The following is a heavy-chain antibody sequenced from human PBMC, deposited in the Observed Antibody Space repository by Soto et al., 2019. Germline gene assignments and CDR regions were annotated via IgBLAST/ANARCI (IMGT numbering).Heavy chain of an antibody. CDR1: GFTFSHVW. Sequence: EVQLVESGGGMVKPGGSLRLSCAASGFTFSHVWMTWVRQAPGKGLEWVGRIKRKTDGGTTDYAAPVKGRFTISRDDLKNTLYLQMNSLKIEDTDVYYCAADAYCSSNSCPGAFDIWGQGTMVAVSS. CDR3: AADAYCSSNSCPGAFDI. V-gene: IGHV3-15*05. CDR2: IKRKTDGGTT. D-gene: IGHD2-2*01. J-gene: IGHJ3*02.